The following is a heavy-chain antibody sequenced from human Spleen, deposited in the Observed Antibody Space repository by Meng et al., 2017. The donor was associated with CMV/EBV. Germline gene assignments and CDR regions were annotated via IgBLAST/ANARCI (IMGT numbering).Heavy chain of an antibody. J-gene: IGHJ4*02. D-gene: IGHD3-22*01. CDR1: GFIVSNYG. Sequence: GGSLRLSCTASGFIVSNYGMSWVRQVPGKGLEWVAGTNWNGGSTGYADSVRGRFTISRDNAKNSLFLQMNSLTAEDTAFYYCARGPAYNSDSRGYWGPLDYWGQGTLVTVSS. V-gene: IGHV3-20*04. CDR3: ARGPAYNSDSRGYWGPLDY. CDR2: TNWNGGST.